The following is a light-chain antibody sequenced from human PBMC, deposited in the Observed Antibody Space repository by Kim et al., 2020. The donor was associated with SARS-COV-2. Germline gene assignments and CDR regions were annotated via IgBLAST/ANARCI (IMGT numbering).Light chain of an antibody. CDR2: EVS. CDR1: SGDVVGYNH. J-gene: IGLJ1*01. Sequence: GRPLAFSCTGHSGDVVGYNHVSWYQHPPGTAPKLIIYEVSHRPSGVPDRFSGSQSGNTASLTISGLQAEDEADYYCTSYTSSNTYVFGSGTKVTVL. V-gene: IGLV2-18*02. CDR3: TSYTSSNTYV.